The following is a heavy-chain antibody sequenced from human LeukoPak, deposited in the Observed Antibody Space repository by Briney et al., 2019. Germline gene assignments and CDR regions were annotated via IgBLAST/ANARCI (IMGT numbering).Heavy chain of an antibody. D-gene: IGHD6-13*01. V-gene: IGHV4-38-2*02. CDR1: GYSISSGYY. CDR3: ARRSSWYGKYYFDY. J-gene: IGHJ4*02. CDR2: IYHSGRT. Sequence: SETLSLTCTVSGYSISSGYYWGWIRQPPGKGLEWIGSIYHSGRTFYNPSLKSRVTISVDTSKNQFSLKLSSVTAADTAVYYCARRSSWYGKYYFDYWGQGTLVTVSS.